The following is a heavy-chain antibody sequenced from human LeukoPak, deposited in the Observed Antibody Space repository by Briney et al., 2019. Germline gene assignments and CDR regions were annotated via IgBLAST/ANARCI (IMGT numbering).Heavy chain of an antibody. Sequence: GESLKISCKGSGSRFTSYWISWVRQMPGKGLEWMGRIDPSDSYTNYSPSFQGHVTISADKSISTAYLQWSSLKASDTAMYYCARQTLSYDILTGYSRPTYFDYWGQGTLVTVSS. V-gene: IGHV5-10-1*01. CDR1: GSRFTSYW. D-gene: IGHD3-9*01. CDR3: ARQTLSYDILTGYSRPTYFDY. CDR2: IDPSDSYT. J-gene: IGHJ4*02.